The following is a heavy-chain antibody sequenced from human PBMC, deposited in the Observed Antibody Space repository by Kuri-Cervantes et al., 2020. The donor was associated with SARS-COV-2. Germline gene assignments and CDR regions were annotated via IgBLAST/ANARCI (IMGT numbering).Heavy chain of an antibody. D-gene: IGHD3-16*01. J-gene: IGHJ4*02. V-gene: IGHV3-33*01. Sequence: GGSLRPSCAASGFTFSSYGMHWVRQAPGKGLEWVAVIWYDGSNKYYADSVKGRFTIARDNSKNTLYLQMSSRRAEDTAVYYCARDLAYWGQGTLVTVSS. CDR1: GFTFSSYG. CDR2: IWYDGSNK. CDR3: ARDLAY.